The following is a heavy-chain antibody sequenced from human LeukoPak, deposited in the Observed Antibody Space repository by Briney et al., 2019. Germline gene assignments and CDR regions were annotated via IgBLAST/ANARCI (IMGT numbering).Heavy chain of an antibody. Sequence: PSETLSLTCAVYGGSFSGYYWSWIRQPPGKGLEWIGEINHSGSTNYNPSLKSRVTISVDTSKNHFSLKLSSVTAADTAVYYCASYPYYYDSSGYQPWGQGTLVTVSS. J-gene: IGHJ4*02. CDR1: GGSFSGYY. V-gene: IGHV4-34*01. CDR2: INHSGST. CDR3: ASYPYYYDSSGYQP. D-gene: IGHD3-22*01.